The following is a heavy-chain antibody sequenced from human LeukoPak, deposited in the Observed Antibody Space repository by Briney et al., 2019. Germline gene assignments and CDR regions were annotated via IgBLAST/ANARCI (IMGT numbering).Heavy chain of an antibody. J-gene: IGHJ3*02. Sequence: GESLKISCKGSGYSFATYWIGWVRQIPGKGREGMGIIYPGDSDTRYSPSLQGQVTISADKSISTAYLQGSSLKASDTVMYYCARQRSSGYYPDAFDIWGQGTMVTVSS. D-gene: IGHD3-22*01. CDR3: ARQRSSGYYPDAFDI. CDR2: IYPGDSDT. V-gene: IGHV5-51*01. CDR1: GYSFATYW.